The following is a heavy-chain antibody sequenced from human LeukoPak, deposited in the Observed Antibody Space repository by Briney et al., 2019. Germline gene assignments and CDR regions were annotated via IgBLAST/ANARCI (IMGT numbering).Heavy chain of an antibody. CDR3: ARDLIRMYTIFGVVPSDY. Sequence: GGSLRLSGAASGFTFSSYSMNWVRQAPGKGLEWVANIKQDGSEKYYVDSVKGRFTISRDNAKNSLYLQMNSLRAEDTAVYYCARDLIRMYTIFGVVPSDYWGQGTLVTVSS. D-gene: IGHD3-3*01. V-gene: IGHV3-7*01. CDR1: GFTFSSYS. J-gene: IGHJ4*02. CDR2: IKQDGSEK.